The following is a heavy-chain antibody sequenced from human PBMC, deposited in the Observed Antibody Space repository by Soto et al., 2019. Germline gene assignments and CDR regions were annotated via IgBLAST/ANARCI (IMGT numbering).Heavy chain of an antibody. CDR2: IYYSGST. J-gene: IGHJ5*02. Sequence: PSETLSLTCTVSGGSISSSSYYWGWIRQPPGKGLEGIGSIYYSGSTYYNPSLKSRVTISVDTSKNQFSLKLSSVTAADTAVYYCARGRPTYYYGSGSYQSGNWFDPWGQGTLVTVSS. V-gene: IGHV4-39*01. CDR3: ARGRPTYYYGSGSYQSGNWFDP. CDR1: GGSISSSSYY. D-gene: IGHD3-10*01.